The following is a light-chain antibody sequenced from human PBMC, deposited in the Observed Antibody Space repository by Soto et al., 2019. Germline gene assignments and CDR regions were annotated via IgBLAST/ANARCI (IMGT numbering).Light chain of an antibody. J-gene: IGKJ2*01. CDR2: GAS. CDR1: PSVNRN. V-gene: IGKV3-15*01. Sequence: EIEMTQSPATLSVSPGERATLSCRASPSVNRNLAWYQQRPGQSPRLLIYGASNRATGIPARFSGSGSGTEFTLTISDLQSEDFAVYYCQQYNDWPLYTFGQGTKVEIK. CDR3: QQYNDWPLYT.